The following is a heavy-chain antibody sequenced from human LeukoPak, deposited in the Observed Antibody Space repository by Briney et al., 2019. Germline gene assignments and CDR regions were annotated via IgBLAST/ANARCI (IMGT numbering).Heavy chain of an antibody. Sequence: ASVKVSCKASGYTFTSYGISWVRQPPAQGLEWMGWINAYNGNTNYAQKLQGRVTMTTDTSTSTAYMELRSLRSDDTAVYCCARGLESGGSHHVVLDYWGQGTLVTVSS. D-gene: IGHD2-15*01. J-gene: IGHJ4*02. CDR1: GYTFTSYG. CDR3: ARGLESGGSHHVVLDY. V-gene: IGHV1-18*01. CDR2: INAYNGNT.